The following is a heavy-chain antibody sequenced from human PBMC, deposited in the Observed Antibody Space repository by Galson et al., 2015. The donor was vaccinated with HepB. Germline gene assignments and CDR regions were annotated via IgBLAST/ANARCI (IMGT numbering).Heavy chain of an antibody. CDR2: ISYDGSNK. Sequence: SLRLSCAASGFTFSSYGMHWVRQAPGKGLEWVAVISYDGSNKYYADSVKGRFTISRDNSKNTLYLQMNSLRAEDTAVYYCAKLRSEVAAKRGSFDYWGQGTLVTVSS. V-gene: IGHV3-30*18. CDR3: AKLRSEVAAKRGSFDY. CDR1: GFTFSSYG. D-gene: IGHD6-19*01. J-gene: IGHJ4*02.